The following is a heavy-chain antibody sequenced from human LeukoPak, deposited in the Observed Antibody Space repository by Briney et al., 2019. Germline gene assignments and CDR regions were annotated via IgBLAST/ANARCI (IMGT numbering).Heavy chain of an antibody. D-gene: IGHD3-3*01. CDR3: ARTFWSGYYYFEY. Sequence: SETLSLTCTVFNGSISNYYWSWIRQPAGQSLQWIGRIYSSGRANYNPSLKSRVTLSVDTSKNQFSLNLTSVTAADTAVYYCARTFWSGYYYFEYWGQGTLVTVSS. CDR2: IYSSGRA. CDR1: NGSISNYY. V-gene: IGHV4-4*07. J-gene: IGHJ4*02.